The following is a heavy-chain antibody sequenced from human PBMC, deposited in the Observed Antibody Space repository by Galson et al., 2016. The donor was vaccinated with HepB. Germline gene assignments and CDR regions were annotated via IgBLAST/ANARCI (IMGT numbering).Heavy chain of an antibody. V-gene: IGHV1-18*01. D-gene: IGHD1-26*01. CDR1: GYVFINYG. J-gene: IGHJ5*01. Sequence: SVKVSCKASGYVFINYGINWLRQAPGQGLEWMGWISPYNGDTKYSKKFQDRVTITRDTSTRAVYMELKRLTFDDTATYFCTRSIVVPASLSITTTWSDSWGQGTLITVSA. CDR2: ISPYNGDT. CDR3: TRSIVVPASLSITTTWSDS.